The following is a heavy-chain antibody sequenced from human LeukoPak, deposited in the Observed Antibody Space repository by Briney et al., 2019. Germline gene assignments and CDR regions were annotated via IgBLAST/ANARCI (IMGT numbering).Heavy chain of an antibody. D-gene: IGHD3-10*01. V-gene: IGHV3-30*02. J-gene: IGHJ4*02. CDR1: GFTFSSSG. Sequence: GGSLRLSCAASGFTFSSSGMHWVRQAPGKGLEWVAFIRYDGSNTYYADSVKGRFTISRDNAKNSLFLQMNSLKAEDTAVYYCARGLWFGEFGYDYWGQGTLVSVSS. CDR3: ARGLWFGEFGYDY. CDR2: IRYDGSNT.